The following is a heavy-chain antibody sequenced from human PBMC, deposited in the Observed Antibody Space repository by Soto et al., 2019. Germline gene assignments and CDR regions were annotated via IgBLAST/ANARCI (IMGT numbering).Heavy chain of an antibody. CDR3: AKECGGESYAAYFDL. CDR1: GFTLSNIG. D-gene: IGHD2-21*01. V-gene: IGHV3-30*18. CDR2: ISAGGNTK. Sequence: QVQLVESGGGVVQPGTSLRLACAASGFTLSNIGMQWVRQAPGKGLEWVAVISAGGNTKYYADSVKGRFTISRDNSKNPLFLQMNSLRTEDTAVYYCAKECGGESYAAYFDLCGQGTLVTGS. J-gene: IGHJ4*02.